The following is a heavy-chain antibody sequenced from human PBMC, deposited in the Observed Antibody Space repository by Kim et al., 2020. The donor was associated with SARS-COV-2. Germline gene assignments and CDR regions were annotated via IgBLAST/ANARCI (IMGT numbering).Heavy chain of an antibody. CDR2: ISSSSSYI. CDR1: GFTFSSYS. J-gene: IGHJ4*02. D-gene: IGHD4-17*01. V-gene: IGHV3-21*01. CDR3: ARGGWGTVTTVGY. Sequence: GGSLRLSCAASGFTFSSYSMNWVRQAPGKGLEWVSSISSSSSYIYYADSVKGRFTISRDNAKNSLYLQMNSLRAEDTAVYYCARGGWGTVTTVGYWGQGTLVTVSS.